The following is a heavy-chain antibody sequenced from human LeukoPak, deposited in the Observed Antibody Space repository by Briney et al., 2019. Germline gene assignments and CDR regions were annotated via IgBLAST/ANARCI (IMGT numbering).Heavy chain of an antibody. J-gene: IGHJ4*02. CDR1: GGSFSGYY. D-gene: IGHD1-7*01. CDR3: ARDGTGTTRDY. V-gene: IGHV4-34*01. CDR2: INHSGNT. Sequence: SETLSLTCAVYGGSFSGYYWSWIRQPPGKVLEWIGEINHSGNTNYNPSLKSRVTISVDTSKNQFSLKLSSVTAADTAVYYCARDGTGTTRDYWGQGTLVTVSS.